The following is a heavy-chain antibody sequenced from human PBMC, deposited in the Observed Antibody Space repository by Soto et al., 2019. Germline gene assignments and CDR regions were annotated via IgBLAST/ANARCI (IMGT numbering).Heavy chain of an antibody. CDR2: IYWDDDK. V-gene: IGHV2-5*02. CDR1: GFSLSTSGVG. J-gene: IGHJ5*02. D-gene: IGHD3-10*01. Sequence: QITLKESGPTLVKPTQTLTLTCTFSGFSLSTSGVGVGWIRQPPGKALEWLALIYWDDDKRYSPSLKSRLTITKDTSNNQVVLTMTNMDPVDTATYYCAHRRSPITMVRGVGVWFDPWGQGTLVTVSS. CDR3: AHRRSPITMVRGVGVWFDP.